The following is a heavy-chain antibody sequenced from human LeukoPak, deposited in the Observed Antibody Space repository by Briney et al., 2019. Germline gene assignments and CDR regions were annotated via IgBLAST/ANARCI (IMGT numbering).Heavy chain of an antibody. CDR1: GGSNSSGGYY. CDR3: ARDNRWEEPMYAFDI. CDR2: IYHSGST. Sequence: NPSETLSLTRTVSGGSNSSGGYYWSWIRQPPGKGLEWIGYIYHSGSTYYNPSLKSRVTISVDRSKNQFSLKLSSVTAADTAVYYCARDNRWEEPMYAFDIWGQGTMVTVSS. V-gene: IGHV4-30-2*01. D-gene: IGHD1-26*01. J-gene: IGHJ3*02.